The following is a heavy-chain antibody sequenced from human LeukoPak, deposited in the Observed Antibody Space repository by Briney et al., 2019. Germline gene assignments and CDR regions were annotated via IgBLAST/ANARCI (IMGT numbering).Heavy chain of an antibody. V-gene: IGHV4-61*02. Sequence: SQTLSRTCTVSGGSISSGSYYWSWIRQPAGKGLEWIGRIYTSGSTNYTPSLKSRVTISVDTSKNQFSLKLSSVTAADTAVYYCARGGPDYYYYYMDVWGKGTTVTVSS. CDR3: ARGGPDYYYYYMDV. CDR1: GGSISSGSYY. CDR2: IYTSGST. J-gene: IGHJ6*03.